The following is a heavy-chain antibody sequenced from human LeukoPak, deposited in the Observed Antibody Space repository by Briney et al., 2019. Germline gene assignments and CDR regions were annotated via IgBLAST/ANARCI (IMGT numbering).Heavy chain of an antibody. V-gene: IGHV3-9*01. CDR3: AKDITRITMIVGGDAFDI. CDR1: GFTFDDYA. D-gene: IGHD3-22*01. Sequence: PGGSLRLSCAASGFTFDDYAMHWVRQAPGKGLEWVSGISWNSGSIGHADSVKGRFTISRDNAKNSLYLQMNSLRAEDTALYYCAKDITRITMIVGGDAFDIWGQGTMVTVSS. CDR2: ISWNSGSI. J-gene: IGHJ3*02.